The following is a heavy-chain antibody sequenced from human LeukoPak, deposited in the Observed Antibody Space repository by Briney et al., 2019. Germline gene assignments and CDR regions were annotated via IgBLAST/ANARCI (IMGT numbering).Heavy chain of an antibody. J-gene: IGHJ6*03. CDR2: ISSSGSTI. V-gene: IGHV3-11*04. Sequence: PGGSLRLSCAASGFTFSDYYMSWIRQAPGKGLEWVSYISSSGSTIYYADSVKGRFTISRDNAKISLYLQMNSLRAEDTAVYYCARVASQSGSSGWGIYYYYYYMDVWGKGTTVTVSS. CDR1: GFTFSDYY. D-gene: IGHD6-19*01. CDR3: ARVASQSGSSGWGIYYYYYYMDV.